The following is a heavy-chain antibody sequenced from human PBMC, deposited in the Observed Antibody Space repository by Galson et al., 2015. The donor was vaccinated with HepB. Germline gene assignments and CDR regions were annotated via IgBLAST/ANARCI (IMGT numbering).Heavy chain of an antibody. D-gene: IGHD3-9*01. Sequence: ETLSLTCTVSGGSISSYYWSWIRQPPGKGLEWIGYIYYSGSTNYNPSLKSRVTISVDTSKNQFSLKLSSVTAADTAVYYCAREAGLRYFDWLPPRYYFDYWGQGTLVTVSS. J-gene: IGHJ4*02. V-gene: IGHV4-59*12. CDR1: GGSISSYY. CDR3: AREAGLRYFDWLPPRYYFDY. CDR2: IYYSGST.